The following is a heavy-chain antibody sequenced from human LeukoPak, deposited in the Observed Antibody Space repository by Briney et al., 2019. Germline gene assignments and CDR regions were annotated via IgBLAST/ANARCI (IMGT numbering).Heavy chain of an antibody. CDR1: GGSISSYY. D-gene: IGHD4-17*01. V-gene: IGHV4-59*01. J-gene: IGHJ5*02. CDR2: IYYSGST. Sequence: PSETLSLTCTVSGGSISSYYWSWIRQPPGKGLEWIGYIYYSGSTNYNPSLKSRVTISVDTSKNQFSLKLSSVTAADTAVYYCAAMTTVTTWARWFDPWGQGTLVTVSS. CDR3: AAMTTVTTWARWFDP.